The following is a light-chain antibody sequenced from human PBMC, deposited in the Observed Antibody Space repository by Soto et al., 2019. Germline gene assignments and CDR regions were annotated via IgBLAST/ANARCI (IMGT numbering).Light chain of an antibody. CDR2: EVT. CDR1: SCDVGTYNR. Sequence: QSALTQPPSVSGSPGQSVTISCTGTSCDVGTYNRVSWYQQPPGTAPKLMIYEVTNRPSGVPDRFSGSKSGNTASLTISGLQAEDDADYYCSSYTSSTTVVFGGGTKLTVL. V-gene: IGLV2-18*02. J-gene: IGLJ2*01. CDR3: SSYTSSTTVV.